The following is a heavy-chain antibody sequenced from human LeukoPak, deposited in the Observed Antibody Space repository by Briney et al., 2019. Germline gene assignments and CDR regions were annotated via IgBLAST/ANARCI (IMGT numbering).Heavy chain of an antibody. V-gene: IGHV4-34*01. Sequence: SETLSLTCAVHGGSFSGYYWSWIRQPPGKGLEWIGEINHSGSTNYSPSLTSRVTISLDTSRNQFSLRLNSVTAADTAVYYCAKSNGYGLVDIWGQGTMVTVSS. CDR3: AKSNGYGLVDI. CDR2: INHSGST. D-gene: IGHD3-10*01. CDR1: GGSFSGYY. J-gene: IGHJ3*02.